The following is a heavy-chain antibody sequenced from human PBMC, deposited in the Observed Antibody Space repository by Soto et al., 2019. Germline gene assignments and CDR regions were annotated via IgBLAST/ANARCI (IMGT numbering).Heavy chain of an antibody. CDR1: GFTFSSYG. J-gene: IGHJ6*03. CDR2: IWYDGSNK. CDR3: ARSNYVHYMDV. V-gene: IGHV3-33*01. D-gene: IGHD4-4*01. Sequence: GGSLRLSCAASGFTFSSYGMHWVRQAPGKGLEWVAVIWYDGSNKYYADSVKGRFTISRDNSKNTLYLQMNSLRAEDTAVYYCARSNYVHYMDVWGKGTTVTVSS.